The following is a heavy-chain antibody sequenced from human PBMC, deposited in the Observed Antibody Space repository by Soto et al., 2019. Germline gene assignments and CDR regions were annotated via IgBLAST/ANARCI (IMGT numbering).Heavy chain of an antibody. V-gene: IGHV4-59*01. J-gene: IGHJ3*02. D-gene: IGHD2-2*01. CDR3: ARDCSSSTCADAFDI. Sequence: SETLSLTCTVSGGSISSYYWSWIRQPPGKGLEWIGYMYYSGRTKYNPSLKSRVTISVYTSKNQFSLRLSSVTAADTAVYYCARDCSSSTCADAFDIWGQGTMVTVSS. CDR1: GGSISSYY. CDR2: MYYSGRT.